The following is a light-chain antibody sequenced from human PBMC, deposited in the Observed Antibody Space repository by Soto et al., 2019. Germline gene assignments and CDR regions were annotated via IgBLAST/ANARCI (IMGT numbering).Light chain of an antibody. J-gene: IGLJ1*01. Sequence: QSALTQPASVSGSPGQSNTVSCTGNSSDVGGYNYVSWYQQHPGKAPKLMIYEVSNRPSGVSNRFSGSKSGNTASLTISGLQAEDEADYYCSSYTSSSTLVFGTGTKLTVL. CDR2: EVS. CDR1: SSDVGGYNY. V-gene: IGLV2-14*01. CDR3: SSYTSSSTLV.